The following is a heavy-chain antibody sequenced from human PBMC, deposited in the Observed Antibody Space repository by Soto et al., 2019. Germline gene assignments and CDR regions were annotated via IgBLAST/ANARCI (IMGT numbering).Heavy chain of an antibody. CDR1: GFTFDDYA. Sequence: PGWSLRLSCAASGFTFDDYAMHWVRQAPGKGLEWVSGISWNSGSIGYADSVKGRFTISRDNAKNSLYLQMNSLRAEDTALYYCAKDITYDSSGRSYGMDVWGQGTTVTVSS. V-gene: IGHV3-9*01. CDR3: AKDITYDSSGRSYGMDV. CDR2: ISWNSGSI. D-gene: IGHD3-22*01. J-gene: IGHJ6*02.